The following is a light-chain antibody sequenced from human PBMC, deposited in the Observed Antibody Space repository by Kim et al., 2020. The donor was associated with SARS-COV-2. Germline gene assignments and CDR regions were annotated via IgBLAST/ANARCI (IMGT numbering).Light chain of an antibody. CDR3: QKYDSAPWT. CDR1: QDSANY. V-gene: IGKV1-27*01. CDR2: AAS. J-gene: IGKJ1*01. Sequence: ASVGDGVTITCRASQDSANYLAWYQQKPGKVPKLLVYAASALKSGVPSRFSGRRSGTDFTLTICNLQPEDVATYYCQKYDSAPWTFGQGTKVDIK.